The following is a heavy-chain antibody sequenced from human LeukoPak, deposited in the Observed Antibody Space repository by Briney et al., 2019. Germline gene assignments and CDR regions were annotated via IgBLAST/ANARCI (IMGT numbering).Heavy chain of an antibody. CDR3: ARDRGDYDSSGYYGYFDY. CDR2: IYYSGRT. Sequence: SETLSLTCTVSGGSIRSHYWSGIRPPPGKGVEWIGYIYYSGRTHYNPPHKSRVTISVDTSKNQFSLKLSSVTAADTAVYYCARDRGDYDSSGYYGYFDYWGQGALVTVSS. CDR1: GGSIRSHY. V-gene: IGHV4-59*11. J-gene: IGHJ4*02. D-gene: IGHD3-22*01.